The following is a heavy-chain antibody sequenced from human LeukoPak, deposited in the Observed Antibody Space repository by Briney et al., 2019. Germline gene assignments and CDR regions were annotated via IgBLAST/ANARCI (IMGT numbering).Heavy chain of an antibody. Sequence: PGGSLRLSCAASGFTFSSYAMSWVRQAPGKGLEWVSGISDSGGSTYYADSVKGRFTISRDNSKNTLYLQMNSLRAEDTAVYYCARSQRPYYYDYDSLDIWGQGTMVTVSS. CDR3: ARSQRPYYYDYDSLDI. V-gene: IGHV3-23*01. D-gene: IGHD3-22*01. CDR1: GFTFSSYA. J-gene: IGHJ3*02. CDR2: ISDSGGST.